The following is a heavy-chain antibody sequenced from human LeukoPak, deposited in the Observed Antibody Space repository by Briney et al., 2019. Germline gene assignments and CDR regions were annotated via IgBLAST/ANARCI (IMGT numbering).Heavy chain of an antibody. D-gene: IGHD1-26*01. J-gene: IGHJ6*03. Sequence: PGGSLRLSCVASGFTFNTYNMNWVRQAPGKGLEWVSSITSSSSYIYYADSVKGQFTISRDNAKSSLYLQMNSLRDEDTAVYYCARDPYSGNYGDYYYYYMDVWGKGTTVTISS. CDR1: GFTFNTYN. CDR2: ITSSSSYI. CDR3: ARDPYSGNYGDYYYYYMDV. V-gene: IGHV3-21*01.